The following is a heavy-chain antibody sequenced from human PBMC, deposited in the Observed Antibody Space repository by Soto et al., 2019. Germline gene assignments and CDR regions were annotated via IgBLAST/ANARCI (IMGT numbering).Heavy chain of an antibody. Sequence: ASVKVSCKASGYTFTGYYMHWVRQAPGQGLEWMGWINPNSGGTNYAQKFQGWVTMTRDTSISTAYMELSRLRSDDTAVYYCARGGDYYDSSGYPRWVLDYWGQGTLVTVSS. CDR1: GYTFTGYY. J-gene: IGHJ4*02. D-gene: IGHD3-22*01. CDR3: ARGGDYYDSSGYPRWVLDY. CDR2: INPNSGGT. V-gene: IGHV1-2*04.